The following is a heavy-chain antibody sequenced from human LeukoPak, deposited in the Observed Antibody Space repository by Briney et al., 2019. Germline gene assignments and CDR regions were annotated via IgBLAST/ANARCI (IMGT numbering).Heavy chain of an antibody. D-gene: IGHD3-16*02. CDR3: AGDMKGYYVWGSYRHDAFDI. Sequence: SVKVSCKASGGTFSSYAISWVRQAPGQGLEWMGRIIPILGIANYAQKFQGRVTITADKSTSTAYMDLSSLRSEDTAVYYCAGDMKGYYVWGSYRHDAFDIWGQGTMVTVSS. CDR1: GGTFSSYA. CDR2: IIPILGIA. J-gene: IGHJ3*02. V-gene: IGHV1-69*04.